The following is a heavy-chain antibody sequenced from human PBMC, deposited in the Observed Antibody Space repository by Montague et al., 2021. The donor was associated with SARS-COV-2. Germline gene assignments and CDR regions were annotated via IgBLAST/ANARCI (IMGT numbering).Heavy chain of an antibody. V-gene: IGHV3-21*01. D-gene: IGHD3-9*01. J-gene: IGHJ4*02. Sequence: SLRLSCAGSGFTFSSYSMNWVRQAPGKGLEWVSSISGTSKYIFYADSVKGRFTISRDNAKNSLYLQMNSLRAEDTAVYYCARGDFDILTGYYPLFDCWGQGTLVTVSS. CDR3: ARGDFDILTGYYPLFDC. CDR2: ISGTSKYI. CDR1: GFTFSSYS.